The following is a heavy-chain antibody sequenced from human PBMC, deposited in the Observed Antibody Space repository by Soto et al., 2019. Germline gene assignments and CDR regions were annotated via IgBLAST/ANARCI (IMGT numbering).Heavy chain of an antibody. Sequence: SETLSLTCSFSGGSLSSSSYCWGWIRQPPGKGLEWIGSISSSGITYYNSSLKSRVTISVDTSKNQSSLRLSSVAAADTAVYYCARSQQQLVQMDYWGQGTLVTVSS. V-gene: IGHV4-39*01. CDR1: GGSLSSSSYC. J-gene: IGHJ4*02. CDR2: ISSSGIT. D-gene: IGHD6-13*01. CDR3: ARSQQQLVQMDY.